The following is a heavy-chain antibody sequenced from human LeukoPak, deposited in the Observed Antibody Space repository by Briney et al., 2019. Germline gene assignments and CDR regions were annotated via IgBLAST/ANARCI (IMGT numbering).Heavy chain of an antibody. V-gene: IGHV3-21*01. J-gene: IGHJ3*02. D-gene: IGHD3-22*01. Sequence: GGSLRLSCAASGFTFSSHGMHWVRQAPGKGLEWVSSISSSSSYIYYADSVKGRFTISRDNAKNSLYLQMNSLRAGDTAVYYCASPRYDSSGYGDAFDIWGQGTMVTVSS. CDR1: GFTFSSHG. CDR2: ISSSSSYI. CDR3: ASPRYDSSGYGDAFDI.